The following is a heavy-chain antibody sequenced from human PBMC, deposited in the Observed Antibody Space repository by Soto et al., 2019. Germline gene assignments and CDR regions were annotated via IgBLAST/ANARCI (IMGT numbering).Heavy chain of an antibody. J-gene: IGHJ4*02. D-gene: IGHD3-16*01. Sequence: ASETLSLTCAVSGGSISSSNWWSWVRQPPGKGLEWIGEIYHSGSTNYNPSLKSRVTISVDKSKNQFSLKLSSVTAADTAVYYCARVLKGIAPERGLYYFDYWGQGTLVTVSS. CDR1: GGSISSSNW. V-gene: IGHV4-4*02. CDR3: ARVLKGIAPERGLYYFDY. CDR2: IYHSGST.